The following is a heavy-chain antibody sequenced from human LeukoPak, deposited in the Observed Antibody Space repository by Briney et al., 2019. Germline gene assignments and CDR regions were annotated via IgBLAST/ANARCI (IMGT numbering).Heavy chain of an antibody. D-gene: IGHD4/OR15-4a*01. CDR3: ASFLTTEGYYYYGMDV. V-gene: IGHV4-30-4*01. J-gene: IGHJ6*02. CDR2: IYYSGST. CDR1: GGSIGSGDYS. Sequence: PSQTLSLTCTVSGGSIGSGDYSWSWIRQPPGKGLEWIGYIYYSGSTYYNPSLKSRVTISVDTSKNQFSLKLSSVTAADTAVYYCASFLTTEGYYYYGMDVWGQGTTVTVSS.